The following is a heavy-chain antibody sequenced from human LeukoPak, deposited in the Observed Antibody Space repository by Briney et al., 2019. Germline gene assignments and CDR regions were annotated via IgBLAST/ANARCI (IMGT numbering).Heavy chain of an antibody. V-gene: IGHV1-2*02. CDR2: INGKRGDT. D-gene: IGHD7-27*01. J-gene: IGHJ4*02. Sequence: VTACSTSSGFTFADHYMHRVRQSPGQGLEWMGWINGKRGDTNYAQSFQNRVTMTRDTSTSTVYMELSRLTVDATAVYYCARDHDWGVDYWGQGTLVTVSS. CDR3: ARDHDWGVDY. CDR1: GFTFADHY.